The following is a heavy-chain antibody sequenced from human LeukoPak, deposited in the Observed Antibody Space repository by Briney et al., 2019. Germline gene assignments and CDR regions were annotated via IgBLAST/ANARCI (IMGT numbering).Heavy chain of an antibody. D-gene: IGHD3-10*01. J-gene: IGHJ4*02. V-gene: IGHV1-2*02. CDR3: ARGYYASGEGY. CDR1: GYTFTYYA. CDR2: ITPGGGT. Sequence: GASVKVSCKASGYTFTYYAMHWVRQAPGQGLQWMGWITPGGGTNYPQKFQGRVAITWDTSITTAYMDLSRLTSDDTAVYYCARGYYASGEGYWGQGTLVTVSS.